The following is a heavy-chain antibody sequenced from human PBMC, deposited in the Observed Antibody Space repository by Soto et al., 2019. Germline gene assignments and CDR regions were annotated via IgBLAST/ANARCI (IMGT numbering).Heavy chain of an antibody. V-gene: IGHV1-3*01. CDR3: ARTRTGYCSSTSCYTPYYYYGMDV. CDR1: GYTFTSYA. CDR2: INAGNGNT. Sequence: ASVKISCKASGYTFTSYAMHWVRQAPGQRLEWMGWINAGNGNTKYSQKFQGRVTITRDTSASTAYMELSSLRSEDTAVYYCARTRTGYCSSTSCYTPYYYYGMDVWGQGTTVTVSS. D-gene: IGHD2-2*02. J-gene: IGHJ6*02.